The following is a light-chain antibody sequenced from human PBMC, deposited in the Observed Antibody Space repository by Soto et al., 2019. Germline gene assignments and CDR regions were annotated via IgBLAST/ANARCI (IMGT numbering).Light chain of an antibody. CDR3: QQYNSWPLT. V-gene: IGKV3D-15*01. CDR1: QSVSSN. J-gene: IGKJ4*01. CDR2: DIS. Sequence: ETVMTQSPATRSVSPGESATLSCRASQSVSSNLAWYQQKPGQPPRLLIYDISTRATGIPTRFSGSGSGTEFTLTISSLQSEDFAVYYCQQYNSWPLTFGGGTKVDIK.